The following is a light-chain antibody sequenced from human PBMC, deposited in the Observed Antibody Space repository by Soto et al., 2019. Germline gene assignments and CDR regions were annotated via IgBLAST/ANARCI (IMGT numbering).Light chain of an antibody. Sequence: EIVLTQSPATLSLSPGERATLSCRASQSVSSYLAWYQQKHGQAPRLLIYDASNRATGIPARFSGSGSGTDFTLTISSLEPEDVAIYYCQQRSNWPPVTFGGGTKVEIK. CDR1: QSVSSY. CDR3: QQRSNWPPVT. J-gene: IGKJ4*01. V-gene: IGKV3-11*01. CDR2: DAS.